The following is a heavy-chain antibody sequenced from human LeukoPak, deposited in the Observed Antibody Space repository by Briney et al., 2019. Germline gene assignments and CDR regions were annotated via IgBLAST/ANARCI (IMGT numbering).Heavy chain of an antibody. CDR1: GGSISSYY. V-gene: IGHV4-59*01. CDR2: IYYSGCT. Sequence: SETLSLPCTLSGGSISSYYGSWIRQPPGKGLEWIGYIYYSGCTNYNPSLKSRVPISVDTSKNHISLKLSSVTAADTAVYYCARDAGYGYSFFDLCGQGTLVTVSS. D-gene: IGHD2-21*01. J-gene: IGHJ4*02. CDR3: ARDAGYGYSFFDL.